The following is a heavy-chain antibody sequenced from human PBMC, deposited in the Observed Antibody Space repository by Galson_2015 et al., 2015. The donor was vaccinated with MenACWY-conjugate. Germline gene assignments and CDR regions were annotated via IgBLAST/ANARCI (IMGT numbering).Heavy chain of an antibody. CDR2: IHYSGST. V-gene: IGHV4-59*01. CDR1: GASISTDY. Sequence: QVQLQESGPGLVKPSETLSLTCSVSGASISTDYWSWIRQPPEKGLEWIGYIHYSGSTKYNPSLKTRITMSLDTSENQFSLKLSSVTAADTAVYYCARWVAVKMIEYCGQGTLVTVSS. CDR3: ARWVAVKMIEY. D-gene: IGHD6-19*01. J-gene: IGHJ4*02.